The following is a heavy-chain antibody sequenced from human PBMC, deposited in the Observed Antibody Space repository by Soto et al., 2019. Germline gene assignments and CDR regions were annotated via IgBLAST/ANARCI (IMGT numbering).Heavy chain of an antibody. V-gene: IGHV3-11*01. D-gene: IGHD2-15*01. CDR2: ISDTGGTK. CDR1: GFTFSDYY. Sequence: GGSLRLSCAASGFTFSDYYMSWIRQAPGKGLEWVSYISDTGGTKYYAESVKGRFTISRDNTKSSLYLQMNSLRAEDTAVYYCAREMVIAATNHYYYGMDVWGQGTTVTVSS. J-gene: IGHJ6*02. CDR3: AREMVIAATNHYYYGMDV.